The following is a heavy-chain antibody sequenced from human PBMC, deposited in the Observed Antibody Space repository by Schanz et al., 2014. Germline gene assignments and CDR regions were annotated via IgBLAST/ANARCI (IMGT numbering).Heavy chain of an antibody. J-gene: IGHJ4*02. CDR3: VRERTNYGGNSYYFDH. CDR1: GFTASSHS. Sequence: EVHLLESGGGLVKPGGSLRLSCGVSGFTASSHSMNWVRQAPGKGLEWVSSISSRSSHIYYADSVKGRFTVSRDNAKNSVYLQMNGLRVEDTAVYYCVRERTNYGGNSYYFDHWGQGTLVTVSS. CDR2: ISSRSSHI. D-gene: IGHD2-21*02. V-gene: IGHV3-21*01.